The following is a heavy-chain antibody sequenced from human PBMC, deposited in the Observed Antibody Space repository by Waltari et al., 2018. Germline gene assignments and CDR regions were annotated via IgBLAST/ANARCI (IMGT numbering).Heavy chain of an antibody. CDR3: AKSSGSYYEVFDY. CDR2: ISGSGGTT. D-gene: IGHD1-26*01. CDR1: GLAFASYG. V-gene: IGHV3-23*04. J-gene: IGHJ4*02. Sequence: EVRLVESGGGLVQPGGSLRLSCAASGLAFASYGMSWVRQDPGKGLECVLSISGSGGTTYYADSVKGRFTMSKDNSKNTLFLQMNSLRVDDTADYYCAKSSGSYYEVFDYWGRGTLVTVSS.